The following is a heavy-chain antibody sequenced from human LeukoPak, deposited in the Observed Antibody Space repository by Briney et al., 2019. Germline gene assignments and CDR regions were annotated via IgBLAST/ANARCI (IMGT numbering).Heavy chain of an antibody. CDR1: GYTFTSYY. V-gene: IGHV1-2*02. CDR3: ASLGGLTYYYGSGVGY. J-gene: IGHJ4*02. CDR2: INPNSGGT. D-gene: IGHD3-10*01. Sequence: ASVKVSCKASGYTFTSYYMHWVRQAPGQGLEWMGWINPNSGGTNYAQKFQGRVTMTRDTSISTAYMELSRLRSDDTAVYYCASLGGLTYYYGSGVGYWGQGTLVTVSS.